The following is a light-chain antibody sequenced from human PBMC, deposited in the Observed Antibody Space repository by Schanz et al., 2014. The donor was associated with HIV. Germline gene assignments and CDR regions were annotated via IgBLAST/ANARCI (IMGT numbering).Light chain of an antibody. CDR2: AAS. CDR1: QGISSY. CDR3: QQLNSYPNT. V-gene: IGKV1-9*01. J-gene: IGKJ2*01. Sequence: IQLTQSPSSLSASVGDRVTITCRASQGISSYLAWYQQKPGKAPKLLIYAASTLQSGVPSGFSGSGSGTDFTLTISSLQSEDFATYYCQQLNSYPNTFGQGTKLEIK.